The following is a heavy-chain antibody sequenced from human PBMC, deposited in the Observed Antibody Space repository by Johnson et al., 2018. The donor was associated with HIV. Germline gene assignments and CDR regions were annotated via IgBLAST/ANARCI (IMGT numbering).Heavy chain of an antibody. J-gene: IGHJ3*02. Sequence: VQLVESGGGVVRPGGSLRLSCVASGFTFDDYGMSWVRQAPGKGLEWVSGINWNGGSTGYADSVKGRFTISRDNAKNTLYMQMNSLRAEDTALYYCARRIGYCSGGSCYSGVAFDIWGQGTLVTVSS. CDR3: ARRIGYCSGGSCYSGVAFDI. CDR2: INWNGGST. V-gene: IGHV3-20*04. D-gene: IGHD2-15*01. CDR1: GFTFDDYG.